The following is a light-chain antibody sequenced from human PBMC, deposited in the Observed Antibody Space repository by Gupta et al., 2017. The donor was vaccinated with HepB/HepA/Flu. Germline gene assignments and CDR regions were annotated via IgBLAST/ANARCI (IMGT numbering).Light chain of an antibody. CDR1: SGYSNYK. J-gene: IGLJ2*01. Sequence: QPVLTQPPSASASLGASVTLTCTLSSGYSNYKVDWYQQSPGKGPRFVMRVGTGGIVGSKGDGIPDRFSVLGSGLNRYLTIKNIQEEDASDYHCGADHGSGSNFVVVFGGGTKLTVL. CDR3: GADHGSGSNFVVV. CDR2: VGTGGIVG. V-gene: IGLV9-49*01.